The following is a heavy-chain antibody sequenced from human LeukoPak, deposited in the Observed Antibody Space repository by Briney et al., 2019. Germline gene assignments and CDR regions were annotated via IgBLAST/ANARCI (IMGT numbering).Heavy chain of an antibody. CDR2: IWYDGSNK. D-gene: IGHD6-19*01. CDR3: ARVEGTGSGWPFDY. J-gene: IGHJ4*02. Sequence: GRSLRLSCAASGFTFSSYGMHWVRQAPGKGLEWVAVIWYDGSNKYYADSVKGRLTISRDNSKNTLYLQMNSLRAEDTAVYYCARVEGTGSGWPFDYWGQGTLVTVSS. V-gene: IGHV3-33*01. CDR1: GFTFSSYG.